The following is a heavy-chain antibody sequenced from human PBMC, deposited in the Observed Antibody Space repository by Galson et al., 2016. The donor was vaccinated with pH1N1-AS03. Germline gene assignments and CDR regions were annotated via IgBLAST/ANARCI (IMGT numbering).Heavy chain of an antibody. CDR1: GYSFSDFY. V-gene: IGHV1-2*02. J-gene: IGHJ4*02. D-gene: IGHD3-9*01. CDR2: VKSKNGVT. CDR3: ATYSPATGYYNLKN. Sequence: SVKVSCKASGYSFSDFYIHWVRQAPGQGLEWMGWVKSKNGVTKYAQKFQGRVAMTGDTSINTAFMELSILTSDDTAFYYCATYSPATGYYNLKNWGQGSLVTISS.